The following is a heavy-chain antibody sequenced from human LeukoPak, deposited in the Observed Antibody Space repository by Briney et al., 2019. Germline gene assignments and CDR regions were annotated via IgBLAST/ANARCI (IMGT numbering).Heavy chain of an antibody. Sequence: GGSLRLSCAASGFTFSSYSMNWVRQAPGKGLEWVSSISSSSSYIYYADSVKGRFTISRDNAKNSLYLQMNSLRVEDTAVYYCARETGCGGDCYTFVSGYYYYGMDVWGQGTTVTVSS. CDR1: GFTFSSYS. V-gene: IGHV3-21*01. CDR2: ISSSSSYI. J-gene: IGHJ6*02. D-gene: IGHD2-21*02. CDR3: ARETGCGGDCYTFVSGYYYYGMDV.